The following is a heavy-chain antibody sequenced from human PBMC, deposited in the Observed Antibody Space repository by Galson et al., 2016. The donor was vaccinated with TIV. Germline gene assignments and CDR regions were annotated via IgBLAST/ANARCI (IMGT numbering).Heavy chain of an antibody. CDR1: GYTFTSFW. CDR3: ARAADTWNDVPFDY. D-gene: IGHD1-1*01. Sequence: QSGAEVKKPGESLKISCKCSGYTFTSFWIGWVRQLPGRGLEWMGIIYPRDSQTRYSPSFQGQVTMSADKSISTAYLQWSSLKASDTAMYYCARAADTWNDVPFDYWGQGTLVTVSS. CDR2: IYPRDSQT. J-gene: IGHJ4*02. V-gene: IGHV5-51*01.